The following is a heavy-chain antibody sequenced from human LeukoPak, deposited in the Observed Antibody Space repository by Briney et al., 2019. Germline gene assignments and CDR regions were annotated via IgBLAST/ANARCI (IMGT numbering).Heavy chain of an antibody. D-gene: IGHD1-26*01. V-gene: IGHV3-9*01. J-gene: IGHJ4*02. CDR3: ARTEDSGSYCLGY. Sequence: PGGSLRLSCAASGFTFDDFAMHWVRQAPGKGLGWVSSISWNSDNIAYADSVKGRFTISRDNAKNSLYLQMNSLRPEDTAVYYCARTEDSGSYCLGYWGQGTLVTVSS. CDR1: GFTFDDFA. CDR2: ISWNSDNI.